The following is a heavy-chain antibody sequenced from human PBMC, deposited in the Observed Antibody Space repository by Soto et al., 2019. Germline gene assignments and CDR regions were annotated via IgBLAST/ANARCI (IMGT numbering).Heavy chain of an antibody. CDR3: ARDRTEAFVI. Sequence: GASVKVSCKDSGGTFSSYAISWVRPAPGQGLEWMGGLIPIFGTANSAQNLQGRVTITADESTRTADMELSSLRSEDTAVYYCARDRTEAFVIWGQATIVTVSS. CDR2: LIPIFGTA. J-gene: IGHJ3*02. V-gene: IGHV1-69*13. CDR1: GGTFSSYA.